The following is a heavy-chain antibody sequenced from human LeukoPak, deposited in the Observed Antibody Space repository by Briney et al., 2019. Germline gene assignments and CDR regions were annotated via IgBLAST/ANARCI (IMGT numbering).Heavy chain of an antibody. CDR3: ARKGYSSGWYAGGFDY. Sequence: PSETLSLTCTVSSGSISTYYWSWIRQPPGKGLEWIGYIYYSGSTYYNPSLKSRVTISVDTSKNQFSLKLSSVTAADTAVYYCARKGYSSGWYAGGFDYWGQGTLVTVPS. CDR1: SGSISTYY. J-gene: IGHJ4*02. D-gene: IGHD6-19*01. V-gene: IGHV4-59*12. CDR2: IYYSGST.